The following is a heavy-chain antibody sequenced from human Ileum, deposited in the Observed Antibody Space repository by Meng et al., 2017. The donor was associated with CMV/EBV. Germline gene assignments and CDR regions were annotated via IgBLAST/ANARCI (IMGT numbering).Heavy chain of an antibody. CDR1: GGTFSHYG. J-gene: IGHJ4*02. CDR2: IIPIFGTP. CDR3: ARLGQQLVAPPAYCDS. Sequence: QVQLVQSGAEVKRPGSSVKVSCKASGGTFSHYGISWIRQTPGQGLEWMGGIIPIFGTPNYAQKFQGRITITADESTQTVYMELSSLTADDTALYFCARLGQQLVAPPAYCDSWSPGTLVTVS. D-gene: IGHD1-1*01. V-gene: IGHV1-69*12.